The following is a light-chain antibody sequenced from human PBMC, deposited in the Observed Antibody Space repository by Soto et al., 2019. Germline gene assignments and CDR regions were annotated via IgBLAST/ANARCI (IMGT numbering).Light chain of an antibody. V-gene: IGLV1-51*01. CDR1: SSNIGNNY. Sequence: QAVLTQPPSVSAAPGQKVTISCSGSSSNIGNNYVSWYQQLPGTAPKLLIYDNNERPSGIPDRFSGSKSGTSATLGITGRQTGDEADYYCGTWDSSLSAGVFGGGTKLTVL. J-gene: IGLJ2*01. CDR2: DNN. CDR3: GTWDSSLSAGV.